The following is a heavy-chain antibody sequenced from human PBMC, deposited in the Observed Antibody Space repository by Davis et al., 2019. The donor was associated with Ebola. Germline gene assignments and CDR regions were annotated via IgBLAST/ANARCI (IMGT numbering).Heavy chain of an antibody. CDR3: ARGRRITFGGVIVIPKPFDY. CDR2: INHSGST. J-gene: IGHJ4*02. D-gene: IGHD3-16*02. CDR1: GGSFSGYY. V-gene: IGHV4-34*01. Sequence: SETLSLTCAVYGGSFSGYYWSWIRQLPGKGLEWIGEINHSGSTNYNPSLKSRVTISVDTSKNQFSLKLSSVTAADTAVYYCARGRRITFGGVIVIPKPFDYWGQGTLVTVSS.